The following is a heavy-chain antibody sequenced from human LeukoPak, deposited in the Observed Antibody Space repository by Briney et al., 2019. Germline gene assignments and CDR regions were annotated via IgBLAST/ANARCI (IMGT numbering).Heavy chain of an antibody. CDR1: GFTFSSYG. V-gene: IGHV3-30*02. D-gene: IGHD2-21*01. CDR2: IRYDGTNK. Sequence: GGSLRLSCAASGFTFSSYGMHWVRQAPGKGLEWVAFIRYDGTNKYYADSVKGRFTISRDNAKNSLYLQMNSLRAEDTAMYYCARIMDLIGVHFDFWGQGTLVTVSS. CDR3: ARIMDLIGVHFDF. J-gene: IGHJ4*02.